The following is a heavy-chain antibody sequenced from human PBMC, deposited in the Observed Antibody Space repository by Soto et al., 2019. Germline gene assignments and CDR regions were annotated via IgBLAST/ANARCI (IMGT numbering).Heavy chain of an antibody. CDR2: IYYSGST. J-gene: IGHJ4*02. CDR3: ARDVRTYSSSLYFDS. Sequence: SVTLSLTCTVSGGSISSGVYYWSWIRPHPEKGLEWIGYIYYSGSTYYNPSLKSRVTISVDTSKNQFSLRLTSVTAADTAVYYCARDVRTYSSSLYFDSWGQGTLVTVSS. CDR1: GGSISSGVYY. D-gene: IGHD6-13*01. V-gene: IGHV4-31*03.